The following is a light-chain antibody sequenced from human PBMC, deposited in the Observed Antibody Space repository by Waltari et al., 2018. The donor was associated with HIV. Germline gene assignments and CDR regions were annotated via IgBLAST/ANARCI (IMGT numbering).Light chain of an antibody. J-gene: IGKJ5*01. CDR1: QGISTR. V-gene: IGKV1D-16*01. Sequence: DIQMTQSPSSLSASVGDTVPITCRASQGISTRLAWLQQRPEEAPKSLIYAASSLQSGVPSRFRGSGSGTDFTLTITSLLPEDSATYYCQHYYTYPITFGQGTRLEIK. CDR3: QHYYTYPIT. CDR2: AAS.